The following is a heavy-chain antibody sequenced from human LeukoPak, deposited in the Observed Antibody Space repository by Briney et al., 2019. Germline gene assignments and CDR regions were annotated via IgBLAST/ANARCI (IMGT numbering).Heavy chain of an antibody. Sequence: SETLSLTCTVSGGSISSYYWSWIRQPPGKGLEWIGYIYYSGSTNYNPSLKSRVTISIDTSKNQLSLKLSSVTAADTAVYYCARAPRELLFDYWGQGTLVTVSS. V-gene: IGHV4-59*01. CDR1: GGSISSYY. CDR2: IYYSGST. CDR3: ARAPRELLFDY. J-gene: IGHJ4*02. D-gene: IGHD3-10*01.